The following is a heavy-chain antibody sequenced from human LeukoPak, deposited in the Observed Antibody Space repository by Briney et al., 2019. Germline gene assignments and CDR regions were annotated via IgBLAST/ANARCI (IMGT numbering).Heavy chain of an antibody. CDR2: ISYDGSNK. D-gene: IGHD3-22*01. Sequence: GRSLRLSCAASGFTFSTYAMDWVRQAPGKGLEWVAVISYDGSNKYYADSVKGRFTISRDNSKNTLYLQMNSLRAEDTAVYYCARDPPFYYDSSGLDYWGQGTLVTVSS. V-gene: IGHV3-30-3*01. J-gene: IGHJ4*02. CDR1: GFTFSTYA. CDR3: ARDPPFYYDSSGLDY.